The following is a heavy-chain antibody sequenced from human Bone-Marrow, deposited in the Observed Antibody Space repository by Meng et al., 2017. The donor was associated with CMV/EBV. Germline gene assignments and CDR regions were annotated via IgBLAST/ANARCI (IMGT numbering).Heavy chain of an antibody. Sequence: GESLKISCAASGFIFSNYGIHWVRQAPGRGLEWVACIQHDGSDIFYADSVKGRFTISRDNSKNTVSLQMNSLRPEDSAVYYCARDQKLFPFDYWGQGTLVTVSS. J-gene: IGHJ4*02. D-gene: IGHD3-10*01. CDR3: ARDQKLFPFDY. V-gene: IGHV3-30*02. CDR2: IQHDGSDI. CDR1: GFIFSNYG.